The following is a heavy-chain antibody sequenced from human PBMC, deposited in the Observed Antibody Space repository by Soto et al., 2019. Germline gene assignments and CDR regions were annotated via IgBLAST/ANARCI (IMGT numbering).Heavy chain of an antibody. J-gene: IGHJ4*02. D-gene: IGHD1-26*01. Sequence: GGSLRLSCAASGFTFSSYAMHWVRQAPGKGLEWVAVISYDGSNKYYADSVKGRFTISRDNSKNTLYLQMNSLRAEDTAVYYCASWVGGATTLKALGYWGQGTLVTVSS. V-gene: IGHV3-30-3*01. CDR1: GFTFSSYA. CDR2: ISYDGSNK. CDR3: ASWVGGATTLKALGY.